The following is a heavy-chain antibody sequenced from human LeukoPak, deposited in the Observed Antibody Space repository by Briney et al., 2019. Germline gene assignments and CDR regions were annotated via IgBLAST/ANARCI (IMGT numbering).Heavy chain of an antibody. Sequence: GGSLTLSCAASGFAFSRPAMHWLRQAPGKGLEWVGRIRSKPNNYATTYSASVEGRFTISRDDSKNMTFLQMNSLQAEDTAVYYCARVQWELTPWYYYYYMDVWGKGTTVTVSS. CDR2: IRSKPNNYAT. CDR3: ARVQWELTPWYYYYYMDV. CDR1: GFAFSRPA. V-gene: IGHV3-73*01. D-gene: IGHD1-26*01. J-gene: IGHJ6*03.